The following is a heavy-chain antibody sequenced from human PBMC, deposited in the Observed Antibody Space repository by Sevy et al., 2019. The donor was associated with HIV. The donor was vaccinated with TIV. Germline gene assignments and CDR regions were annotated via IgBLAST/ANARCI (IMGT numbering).Heavy chain of an antibody. CDR2: ISVTSART. CDR1: GFTFSNHG. D-gene: IGHD1-26*01. CDR3: AKDPNAYCHSFDI. V-gene: IGHV3-23*01. Sequence: GGSLRLSCVGSGFTFSNHGMTWVRQAPGKGLEWVSSISVTSARTYYADSVRGRFTVSRDNSENTLYLQMNSLRAEDTAVYYCAKDPNAYCHSFDIWGQGTLVTVSS. J-gene: IGHJ3*02.